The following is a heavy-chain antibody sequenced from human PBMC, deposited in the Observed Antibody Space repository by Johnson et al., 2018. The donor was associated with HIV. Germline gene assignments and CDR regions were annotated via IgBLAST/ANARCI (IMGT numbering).Heavy chain of an antibody. CDR3: ARDGGVAAAVGVVAFDI. CDR1: GFTVSSNS. J-gene: IGHJ3*02. CDR2: ISSSGSSI. V-gene: IGHV3-11*04. D-gene: IGHD6-13*01. Sequence: QVQLVESGGALVQPGGSLRLSCAASGFTVSSNSMTWVRQAPGKGLEWVSYISSSGSSISYADSVKGRFTISRDNAENSLYLQMNSLRAEDTVVYYCARDGGVAAAVGVVAFDIWGQGTLVTVSS.